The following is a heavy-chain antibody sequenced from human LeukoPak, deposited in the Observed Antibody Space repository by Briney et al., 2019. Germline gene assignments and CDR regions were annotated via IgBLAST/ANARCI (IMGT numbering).Heavy chain of an antibody. Sequence: EASVKVSCKASGATFSKNSISWVRQAPGQGLEWMGRFIPMVGVTTYAQKFQGRVTITEDRSTSTAYMELSSLRSDDTAIYSCARVQAVGLQVAIDASYSYGMDVWGQGTAVTVSS. CDR3: ARVQAVGLQVAIDASYSYGMDV. J-gene: IGHJ6*02. CDR1: GATFSKNS. V-gene: IGHV1-69*04. CDR2: FIPMVGVT. D-gene: IGHD3-16*01.